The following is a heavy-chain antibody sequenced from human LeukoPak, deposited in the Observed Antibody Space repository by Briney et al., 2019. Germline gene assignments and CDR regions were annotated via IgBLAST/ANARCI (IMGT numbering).Heavy chain of an antibody. D-gene: IGHD3-10*01. CDR3: AVYGSGIDY. V-gene: IGHV4-59*01. CDR2: IYYSGST. J-gene: IGHJ4*02. CDR1: GGSISSYY. Sequence: SETLSLTCTVSGGSISSYYWSWIRQPPGEGLEWIGYIYYSGSTNYNPSLKSRVTISVDTSKNQFSLKLSSVTAADAAVYYCAVYGSGIDYWGQGTLVTVSS.